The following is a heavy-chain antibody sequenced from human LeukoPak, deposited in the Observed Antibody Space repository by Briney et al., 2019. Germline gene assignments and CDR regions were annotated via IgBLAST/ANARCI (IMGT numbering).Heavy chain of an antibody. D-gene: IGHD3-10*01. CDR1: GFTLSSYW. CDR2: IKQNGSEK. V-gene: IGHV3-7*01. J-gene: IGHJ4*02. Sequence: PGGSLRLSCPASGFTLSSYWMSWVRQAPGKGLEGVANIKQNGSEKYYVDSVKGRFTIVRDNAKISLYLQMNSLRAEDTTVCYSAREGGGYYYGSGSYYRAFYFDYWGQGTLVTVSS. CDR3: AREGGGYYYGSGSYYRAFYFDY.